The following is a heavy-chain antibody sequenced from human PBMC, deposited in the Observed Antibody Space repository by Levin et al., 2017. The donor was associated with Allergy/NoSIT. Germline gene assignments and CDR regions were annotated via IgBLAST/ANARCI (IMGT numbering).Heavy chain of an antibody. Sequence: GGSLRLSCAASGFTFSSYSMNWVRQAPGKGLEWVSYISSSSSTIYYADSVKGRFTISRDNAKNSLYLQMNSLRAEDTAVYYCARGPPIVGATYYFDYWGQGTLVTVSS. CDR2: ISSSSSTI. D-gene: IGHD1-26*01. CDR3: ARGPPIVGATYYFDY. J-gene: IGHJ4*02. V-gene: IGHV3-48*04. CDR1: GFTFSSYS.